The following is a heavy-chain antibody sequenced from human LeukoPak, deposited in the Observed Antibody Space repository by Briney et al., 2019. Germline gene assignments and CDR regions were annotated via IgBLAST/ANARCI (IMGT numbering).Heavy chain of an antibody. D-gene: IGHD4-23*01. V-gene: IGHV4-30-4*01. CDR3: ASSTYGGRNDY. CDR2: IYYSGST. J-gene: IGHJ4*02. CDR1: GGSISSGDYY. Sequence: SQTLSLTCTVSGGSISSGDYYWNWIRQPPGKGLEWIGYIYYSGSTNYNPSLKSRVTISVDTSKNQFSLKLGSVTAADTAVYYCASSTYGGRNDYWGQGTLVTVSS.